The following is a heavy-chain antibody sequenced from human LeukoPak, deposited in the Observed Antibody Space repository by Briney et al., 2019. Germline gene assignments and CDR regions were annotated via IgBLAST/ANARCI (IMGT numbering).Heavy chain of an antibody. Sequence: SETLSLACTVSGGSISSSSYYWGWIRQPPGKGLEWIGSIYYSGSTYYNPSLKSRVTISVDTSKNQFSLKLSSVTAADTAVYYCARWYDYVWGSYRSDYRGQGTLVTVSS. D-gene: IGHD3-16*02. CDR1: GGSISSSSYY. V-gene: IGHV4-39*01. CDR2: IYYSGST. J-gene: IGHJ4*02. CDR3: ARWYDYVWGSYRSDY.